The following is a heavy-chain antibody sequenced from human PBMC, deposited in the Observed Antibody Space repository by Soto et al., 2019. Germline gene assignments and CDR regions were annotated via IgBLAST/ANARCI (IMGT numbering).Heavy chain of an antibody. CDR3: ARDGVVVTAQFDY. CDR2: ISAYNGNT. J-gene: IGHJ4*02. CDR1: GYTFTSYR. D-gene: IGHD2-21*02. Sequence: PVKVSCKASGYTFTSYRISWLRQAPGQGLEWMGWISAYNGNTNYAQKLQGRVTMTTDTSTSTAYMELRSLRSDDTAVYYCARDGVVVTAQFDYWGQGTLVTVSS. V-gene: IGHV1-18*01.